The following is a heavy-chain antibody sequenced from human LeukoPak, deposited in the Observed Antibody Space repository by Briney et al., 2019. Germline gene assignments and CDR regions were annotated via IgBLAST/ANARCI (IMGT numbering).Heavy chain of an antibody. CDR1: GFTFSSYA. Sequence: PGGSLRLSCAASGFTFSSYAMSWVRQAPGKGLEWVSAISGSGGSTHYADSVKGRFTISRDNSKNTLYLQMNSLRAEDTAVYYCAKGIAVAGNFDYWGQETLVTVSS. V-gene: IGHV3-23*01. J-gene: IGHJ4*02. D-gene: IGHD6-19*01. CDR2: ISGSGGST. CDR3: AKGIAVAGNFDY.